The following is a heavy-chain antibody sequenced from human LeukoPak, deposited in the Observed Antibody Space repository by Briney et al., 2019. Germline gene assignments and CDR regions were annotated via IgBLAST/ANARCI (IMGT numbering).Heavy chain of an antibody. CDR2: ISYDGSNK. CDR1: GFTFSSYA. V-gene: IGHV3-30*04. CDR3: ARDPRYDILTSAKGQYDY. J-gene: IGHJ4*02. Sequence: GGSLRLSCAASGFTFSSYAMHWVRQAPGKGLEWVAVISYDGSNKYYADSVKGRFTISSDNSKNTLYLQMNSLRAEDTAVYYCARDPRYDILTSAKGQYDYWGQGTLVTVSS. D-gene: IGHD3-9*01.